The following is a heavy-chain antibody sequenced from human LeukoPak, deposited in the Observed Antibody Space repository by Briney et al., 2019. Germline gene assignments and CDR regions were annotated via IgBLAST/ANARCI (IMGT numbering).Heavy chain of an antibody. CDR3: ARDRGAFDI. V-gene: IGHV3-7*01. Sequence: GGSLRLSCAASGFTFRSYWMSWVRQAPGKGLEWVANIKQDGSEKYYVDSVKGRFTISRDNAKNSLYLRMNSLRAEDTAVYYCARDRGAFDIWGQGTMVTVSS. CDR1: GFTFRSYW. CDR2: IKQDGSEK. J-gene: IGHJ3*02. D-gene: IGHD3-16*01.